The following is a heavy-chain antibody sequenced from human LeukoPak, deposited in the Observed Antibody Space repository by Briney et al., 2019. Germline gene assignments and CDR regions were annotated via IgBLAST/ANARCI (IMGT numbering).Heavy chain of an antibody. J-gene: IGHJ3*02. Sequence: PSETLSLTCTVSGGSISSYYWSWVRQPAGKGREWIGRIYTSGSTNYNPSLKSRVTMSVDTSKNQFSLKLSSVTAADTAVYYCARAVVRGFGLSSDAFDIWGQGTMVTVSS. CDR1: GGSISSYY. D-gene: IGHD3-10*01. CDR2: IYTSGST. CDR3: ARAVVRGFGLSSDAFDI. V-gene: IGHV4-4*07.